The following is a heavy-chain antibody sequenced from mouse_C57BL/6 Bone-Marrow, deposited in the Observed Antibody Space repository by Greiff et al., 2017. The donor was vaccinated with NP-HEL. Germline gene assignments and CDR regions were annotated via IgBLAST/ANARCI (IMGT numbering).Heavy chain of an antibody. Sequence: QVQLQQSGAELVKPGASVKLSCKASGYTFTSYWMHWVKQRPGQGLEWIGMIHPNSGSTNYNEKFKSKATLTVDKSSSTAYMQLSSLTSEDSAVYYCAKEEWLRRGFAYWGQGTLVTVSA. J-gene: IGHJ3*01. CDR3: AKEEWLRRGFAY. V-gene: IGHV1-64*01. CDR1: GYTFTSYW. D-gene: IGHD2-2*01. CDR2: IHPNSGST.